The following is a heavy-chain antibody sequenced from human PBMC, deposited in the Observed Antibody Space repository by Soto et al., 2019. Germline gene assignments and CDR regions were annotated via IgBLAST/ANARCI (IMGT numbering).Heavy chain of an antibody. CDR3: ARVYSSGYYFDAFDI. J-gene: IGHJ3*02. CDR1: GFTFSSYA. D-gene: IGHD3-22*01. CDR2: ISSNGGST. Sequence: GGSLRLSCAASGFTFSSYAMHWVRQAPGKGLEYVSAISSNGGSTYYAGFVKGRFTISRDNSKNTLYLQMGSLRAEDMAVYYCARVYSSGYYFDAFDIWGQGTMVTVSS. V-gene: IGHV3-64*02.